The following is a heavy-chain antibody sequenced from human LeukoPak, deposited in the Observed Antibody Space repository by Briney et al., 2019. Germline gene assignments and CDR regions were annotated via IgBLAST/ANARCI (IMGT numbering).Heavy chain of an antibody. CDR3: ARFRRDYDFWSGFNWFDP. Sequence: GESLQISCKGSGYSFTSYWIGWVRPMPGKGLEWMGIIYPGDSDTRYSPSFQGQVTISADKSISTAYLQWSSLKASDTAMYYCARFRRDYDFWSGFNWFDPWGQGTLVTVSS. CDR1: GYSFTSYW. J-gene: IGHJ5*02. V-gene: IGHV5-51*01. D-gene: IGHD3-3*01. CDR2: IYPGDSDT.